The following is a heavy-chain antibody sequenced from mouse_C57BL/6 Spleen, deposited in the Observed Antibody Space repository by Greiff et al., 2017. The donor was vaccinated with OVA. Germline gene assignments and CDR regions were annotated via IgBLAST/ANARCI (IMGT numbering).Heavy chain of an antibody. CDR2: ISYDGSN. J-gene: IGHJ2*01. CDR1: GYSITSGYY. D-gene: IGHD2-3*01. CDR3: AREAYDGYYVDY. V-gene: IGHV3-6*01. Sequence: EVKLMESGPGLVKPSQSLSLTCSVTGYSITSGYYWNWIRQFPGNKLEWMGYISYDGSNNYNPSLKNRISITRDTSKNQFFLKLNSVTTEDTATYYCAREAYDGYYVDYWGQGTTLTVSS.